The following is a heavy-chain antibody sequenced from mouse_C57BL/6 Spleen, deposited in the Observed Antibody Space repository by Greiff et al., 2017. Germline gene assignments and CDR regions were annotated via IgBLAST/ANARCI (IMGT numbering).Heavy chain of an antibody. V-gene: IGHV1-9*01. J-gene: IGHJ2*01. Sequence: QFQLQQSGAELMKPGASVKLSCKATGYTFTGYWIEWVKQRPGHGLEWIGEILPGSGSTTYNEKFKGKATFTADTSSNTAYMQLSSLTTEDSAIYYCARGVGNYVPFDYWGQGTTLTVSS. D-gene: IGHD2-1*01. CDR2: ILPGSGST. CDR3: ARGVGNYVPFDY. CDR1: GYTFTGYW.